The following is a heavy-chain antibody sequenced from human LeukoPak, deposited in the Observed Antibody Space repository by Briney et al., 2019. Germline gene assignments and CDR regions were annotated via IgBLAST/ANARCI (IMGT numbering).Heavy chain of an antibody. D-gene: IGHD6-19*01. J-gene: IGHJ4*02. CDR3: AKGGGWSPAVLFDY. CDR2: ISGSGGST. Sequence: PGGSLRLSCAASGFTFSSYGMHWVRRAPGKGLEWVSAISGSGGSTYYADSVKGRFTISRDNSKNTLYLQMNSLRAEDTAVYYCAKGGGWSPAVLFDYWGQGTLVTVSS. V-gene: IGHV3-23*01. CDR1: GFTFSSYG.